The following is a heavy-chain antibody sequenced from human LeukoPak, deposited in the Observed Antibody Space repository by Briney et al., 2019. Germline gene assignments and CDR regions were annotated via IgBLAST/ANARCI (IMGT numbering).Heavy chain of an antibody. CDR1: GFTFSYYA. CDR3: ARVLTTYYYDSSGYVGIYGMDV. J-gene: IGHJ6*02. D-gene: IGHD3-22*01. V-gene: IGHV3-30-3*01. CDR2: ISYDGSNK. Sequence: HPGRSLRLSCAASGFTFSYYAMHWVRQAPGKGLEWVAVISYDGSNKYYADSVKGRFTISRDNSKNTLYLQMNSLRAEDTAVYYCARVLTTYYYDSSGYVGIYGMDVWGQGTTVTVSS.